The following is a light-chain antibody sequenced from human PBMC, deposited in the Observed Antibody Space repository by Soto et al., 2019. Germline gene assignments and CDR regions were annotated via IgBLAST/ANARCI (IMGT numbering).Light chain of an antibody. V-gene: IGKV3-11*01. CDR1: QSVSSN. Sequence: EIVLTQSPGTLSLSPGERATLSCRASQSVSSNLAWYQQKVGQAPRLLIYGASNRATGIPARFSGSGSGTDFTLTISSLEPEDFAVYYCQQRSNWPITFGQGTRLEIK. J-gene: IGKJ5*01. CDR2: GAS. CDR3: QQRSNWPIT.